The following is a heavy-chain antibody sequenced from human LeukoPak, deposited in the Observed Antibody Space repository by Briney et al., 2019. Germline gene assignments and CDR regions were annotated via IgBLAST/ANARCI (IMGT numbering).Heavy chain of an antibody. CDR3: ARCYSDFWSGYKDHYFDY. CDR2: INAGNGNT. V-gene: IGHV1-3*01. CDR1: GYTFTSYA. J-gene: IGHJ4*02. Sequence: ASVKGSCKASGYTFTSYAMHWVRQAPGQRLEWMGGINAGNGNTKYSQKFQGRVTITRDTSASTAYMELSRLRSEDTAVYYCARCYSDFWSGYKDHYFDYWGQGTLVTVSS. D-gene: IGHD3-3*01.